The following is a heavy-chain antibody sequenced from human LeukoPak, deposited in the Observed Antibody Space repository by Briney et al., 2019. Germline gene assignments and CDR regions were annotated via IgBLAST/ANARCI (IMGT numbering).Heavy chain of an antibody. Sequence: GSLRLSCAASGFTFSSYWMSWVRQPPGKGLEWIGEINHSGSTNYNPSLKSRVTISVDTSKNQFSLKLSSVTAADTAVYYCARAYRIAAAGNLGYWGQGTLVTVSS. V-gene: IGHV4-34*01. CDR2: INHSGST. J-gene: IGHJ4*02. CDR1: GFTFSSYW. CDR3: ARAYRIAAAGNLGY. D-gene: IGHD6-13*01.